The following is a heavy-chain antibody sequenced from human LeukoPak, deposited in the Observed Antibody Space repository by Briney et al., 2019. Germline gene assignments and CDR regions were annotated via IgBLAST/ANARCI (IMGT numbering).Heavy chain of an antibody. V-gene: IGHV3-33*01. CDR3: ARGMIVGGYYGMDV. Sequence: GGSLRLSCVASGFTFSSYGMHWVRQAPGKGLEWVAVIWYDGSNKYYADSVKGRFTISRDNSKNTLYLQMNSLRAEDTAVYYCARGMIVGGYYGMDVWGQGTTVTVSS. D-gene: IGHD3-22*01. CDR1: GFTFSSYG. CDR2: IWYDGSNK. J-gene: IGHJ6*02.